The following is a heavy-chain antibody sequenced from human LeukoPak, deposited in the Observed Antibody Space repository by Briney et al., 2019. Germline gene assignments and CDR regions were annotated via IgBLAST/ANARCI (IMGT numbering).Heavy chain of an antibody. J-gene: IGHJ4*02. Sequence: GGSLRLSCAASGFTVSSNYMSWVRQAPGKGLEWVSSISGSGGSTYYADSVKGRFTISRDKSKNTLYLQMNSLTAEDTAIYYCATTLNWYFDYWGQGTLVTVSS. CDR3: ATTLNWYFDY. V-gene: IGHV3-23*01. CDR1: GFTVSSNY. CDR2: ISGSGGST.